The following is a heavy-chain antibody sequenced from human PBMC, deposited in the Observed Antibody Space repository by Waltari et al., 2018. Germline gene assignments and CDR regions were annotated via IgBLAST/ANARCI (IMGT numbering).Heavy chain of an antibody. CDR3: ARDLDGDSNLDY. D-gene: IGHD2-21*02. CDR1: GFPFSDQD. V-gene: IGHV3-72*01. CDR2: SRNKAYSYTT. Sequence: EVQLVESGGGLVQPGGSLRLSRAASGFPFSDQDRVWVRQVPEKGLEWVGRSRNKAYSYTTEYAASVKGRFTISRDDSSLYLQMNSLKTEDTAIYYCARDLDGDSNLDYWGQGTLVTVSS. J-gene: IGHJ4*02.